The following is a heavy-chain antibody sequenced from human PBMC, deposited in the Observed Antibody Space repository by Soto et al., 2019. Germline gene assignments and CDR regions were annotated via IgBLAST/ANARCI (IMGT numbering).Heavy chain of an antibody. J-gene: IGHJ4*02. Sequence: GGSLRLSCAASGFTFSSYWMHWVRQAPGKGLVWVSRINSDGSSTSYADSVKGRFTISRDSAKNTLYLQMNSLRAEDTAVYYCARSRRITMVRGVIITPDYFDYWGQGTLVTVSS. D-gene: IGHD3-10*01. CDR3: ARSRRITMVRGVIITPDYFDY. CDR1: GFTFSSYW. V-gene: IGHV3-74*01. CDR2: INSDGSST.